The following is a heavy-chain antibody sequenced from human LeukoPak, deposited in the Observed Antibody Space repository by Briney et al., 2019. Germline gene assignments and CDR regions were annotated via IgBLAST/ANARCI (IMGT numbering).Heavy chain of an antibody. CDR1: GFTFSSYG. D-gene: IGHD4-17*01. CDR3: AKPPDGDYVSHAFDI. CDR2: IRYDGSNK. Sequence: PGGSLRLSCAASGFTFSSYGMHWVRQAPGKGLEWVAFIRYDGSNKYYADSVKGRFTISRDNSKNTLYLQMNSLRAEDTAVYYCAKPPDGDYVSHAFDIWGQGTMVTVSS. J-gene: IGHJ3*02. V-gene: IGHV3-30*02.